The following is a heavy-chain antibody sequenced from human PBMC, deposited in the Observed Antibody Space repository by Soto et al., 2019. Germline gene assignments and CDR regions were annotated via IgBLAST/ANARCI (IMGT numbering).Heavy chain of an antibody. CDR3: ASPRADYSSSWYASDY. Sequence: PSETLSLTCTVPGGSISSSSYYWGWIRQPPGKGLEWIGSIYYSGSTYYNPSLKSRVTISVDTSKNQFSLKPSSVTAADTAVYYCASPRADYSSSWYASDYWGQGTLVTVSS. CDR2: IYYSGST. J-gene: IGHJ4*02. D-gene: IGHD6-13*01. V-gene: IGHV4-39*01. CDR1: GGSISSSSYY.